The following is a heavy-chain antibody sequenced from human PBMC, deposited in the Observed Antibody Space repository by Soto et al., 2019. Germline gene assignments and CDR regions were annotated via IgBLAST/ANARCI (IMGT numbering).Heavy chain of an antibody. CDR2: IKPDNGNT. CDR3: ATSYDSGFDP. Sequence: QLQLVQSGGEVKKPGASVRVSCEAYGYPFSKYGISWIRQAPGQGLEWMGWIKPDNGNTDYAQKFQGRVTMTTDTSSNTDYMELRSLRSDDTAVYYCATSYDSGFDPWGQGNLVSVSS. J-gene: IGHJ5*02. V-gene: IGHV1-18*04. CDR1: GYPFSKYG. D-gene: IGHD5-12*01.